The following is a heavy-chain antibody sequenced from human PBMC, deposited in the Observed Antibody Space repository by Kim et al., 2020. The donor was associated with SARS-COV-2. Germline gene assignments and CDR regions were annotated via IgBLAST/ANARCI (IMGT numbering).Heavy chain of an antibody. CDR1: GFTFNSYW. V-gene: IGHV3-7*01. D-gene: IGHD3-10*01. Sequence: GGSLRLSCAASGFTFNSYWMNWVRQAPGKGLEWVANIKQDGSEKYYVDSVRGRFTISRDNAKNSLFLQINSLRVGDTGVYYCVRALEDLTDYSASGSPSLFDFWGQGTLVTVSS. CDR2: IKQDGSEK. J-gene: IGHJ4*02. CDR3: VRALEDLTDYSASGSPSLFDF.